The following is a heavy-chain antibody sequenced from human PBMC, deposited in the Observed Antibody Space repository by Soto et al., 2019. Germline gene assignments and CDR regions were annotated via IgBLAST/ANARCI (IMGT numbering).Heavy chain of an antibody. CDR2: ISYDGSNK. J-gene: IGHJ4*02. CDR3: TRGYYDILTGPSPYYFDY. CDR1: GFTFSSYG. D-gene: IGHD3-9*01. Sequence: QVQLVESGGGVVQPGRSLRLSCAASGFTFSSYGMHWVRQAPGKGLEWVAVISYDGSNKYYADSVKGRFTISRDNSKNTLYLQMNSLRAEDTVVYYCTRGYYDILTGPSPYYFDYWGQGTLVTVSS. V-gene: IGHV3-30*03.